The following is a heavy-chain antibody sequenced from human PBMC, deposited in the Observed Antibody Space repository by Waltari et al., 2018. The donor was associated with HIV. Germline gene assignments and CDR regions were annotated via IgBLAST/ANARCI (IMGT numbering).Heavy chain of an antibody. CDR3: ASEKGSSSGHYYGMDV. CDR1: GFTFSGFG. CDR2: IWYDGSNK. J-gene: IGHJ6*02. Sequence: QVQLVESGGGVVQPGRSLRLSCAASGFTFSGFGMHWVRQTPGKGLEWMAVIWYDGSNKLYSDSVKGRFTVSRDNSKNTLYLQMNSLRVEDTAIYYCASEKGSSSGHYYGMDVWGQGTTVTVSS. D-gene: IGHD6-25*01. V-gene: IGHV3-33*01.